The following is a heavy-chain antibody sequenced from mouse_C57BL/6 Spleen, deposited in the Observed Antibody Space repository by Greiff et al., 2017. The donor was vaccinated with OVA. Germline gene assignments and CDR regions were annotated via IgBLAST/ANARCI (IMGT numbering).Heavy chain of an antibody. CDR2: IYPRDGST. Sequence: VRLQESGPELVKPGASVKLSCKASGYTFTSYDINWVKQRPGQGLEWIGWIYPRDGSTKYNEKFKGKATLTVDTSSSTAYMELHSLTSEDSAVYFCARGGNPDAMDYWGQGTSVTVSS. J-gene: IGHJ4*01. V-gene: IGHV1-85*01. D-gene: IGHD2-1*01. CDR3: ARGGNPDAMDY. CDR1: GYTFTSYD.